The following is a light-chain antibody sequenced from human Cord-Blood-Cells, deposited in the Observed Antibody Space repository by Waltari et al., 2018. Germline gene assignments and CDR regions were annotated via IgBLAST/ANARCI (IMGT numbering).Light chain of an antibody. CDR1: SPNIGAGYD. CDR2: GNS. Sequence: QSVLTQPPSVSGALGQRVTISCTGSSPNIGAGYDVHWYQQLPGTAPKLLIYGNSNRPSGVPDRCSGSKSGTSASLAITGLQAEDEADYYCQSYDSSLSVVFGGGTKLTVL. V-gene: IGLV1-40*01. CDR3: QSYDSSLSVV. J-gene: IGLJ2*01.